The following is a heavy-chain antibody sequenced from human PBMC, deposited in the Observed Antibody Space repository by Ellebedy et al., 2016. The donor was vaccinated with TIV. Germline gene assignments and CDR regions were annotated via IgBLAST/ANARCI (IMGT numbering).Heavy chain of an antibody. V-gene: IGHV2-5*01. CDR1: GFSLSTSGVG. D-gene: IGHD6-19*01. CDR2: IYWNDEK. Sequence: SGPTLVXPTQTLTLTCAFSGFSLSTSGVGVGWIRQPPGKALEWLALIYWNDEKRYTPSLKNRLTITKDTSKNQVVLTMTNMDPVDTATYYCAHRQGLRDSNGWYSPRSWFDPWGQGTLVTVSS. CDR3: AHRQGLRDSNGWYSPRSWFDP. J-gene: IGHJ5*02.